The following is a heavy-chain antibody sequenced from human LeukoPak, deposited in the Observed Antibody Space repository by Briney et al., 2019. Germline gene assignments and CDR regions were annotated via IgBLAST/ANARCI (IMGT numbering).Heavy chain of an antibody. Sequence: SETLSLTCAVSGYSISSGYYWGWIRQPPGKGLEWIGSIYHSGSTYYNPSLKSRVAISVDTSKNQFSLKLSSVTAADTAVYYCVLSGWYSNYFDYWGQGTLVTVSS. CDR1: GYSISSGYY. J-gene: IGHJ4*02. V-gene: IGHV4-38-2*01. CDR3: VLSGWYSNYFDY. CDR2: IYHSGST. D-gene: IGHD6-19*01.